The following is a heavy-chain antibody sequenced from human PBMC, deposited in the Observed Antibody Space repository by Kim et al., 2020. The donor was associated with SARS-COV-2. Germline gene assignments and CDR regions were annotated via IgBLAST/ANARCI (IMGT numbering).Heavy chain of an antibody. D-gene: IGHD2-21*01. CDR2: INHTGNT. CDR1: GGSFSGYY. J-gene: IGHJ4*02. V-gene: IGHV4-34*01. Sequence: SETLSLTCAVYGGSFSGYYWSWIRQPPGKGLEWIGEINHTGNTNYNPSLKSRVTISVDTSKNQFSLILISVTAADTAVYYCARPIIGGNSAFDYWGQGT. CDR3: ARPIIGGNSAFDY.